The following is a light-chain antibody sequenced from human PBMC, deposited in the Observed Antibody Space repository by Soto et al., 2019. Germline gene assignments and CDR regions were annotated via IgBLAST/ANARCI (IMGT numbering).Light chain of an antibody. CDR1: SSNVGGYNF. CDR2: EVN. CDR3: CSYGGDRI. J-gene: IGLJ2*01. Sequence: QSALTQPASVSGSPGQSIAISCTGTSSNVGGYNFVSWYQQHPGKAPKLLIYEVNKRPSGVSNRFSGSKSDNTASLTISGLQAKDEADYYCCSYGGDRIFGGGTKVTVL. V-gene: IGLV2-23*02.